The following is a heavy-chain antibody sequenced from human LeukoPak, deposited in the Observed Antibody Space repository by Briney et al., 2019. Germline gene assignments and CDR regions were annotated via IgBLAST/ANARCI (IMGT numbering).Heavy chain of an antibody. J-gene: IGHJ6*02. V-gene: IGHV4-59*08. Sequence: SETLSLTCTVSGGSFSGSYWSWIRQPPGKGLEWIGNIYYSGSTNYNPSLKNRVTISLDASKKQFSLKLSSVTAADTAVYYCERGQRGSERYYYYGMDVWGQGTTVTVSS. CDR1: GGSFSGSY. CDR3: ERGQRGSERYYYYGMDV. CDR2: IYYSGST. D-gene: IGHD6-25*01.